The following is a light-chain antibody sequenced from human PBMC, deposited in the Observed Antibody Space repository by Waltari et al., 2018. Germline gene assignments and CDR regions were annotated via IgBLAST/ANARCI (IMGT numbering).Light chain of an antibody. CDR1: QSVSSN. CDR2: GAS. Sequence: ETVMTQSPATLSVSPGERATLSCRASQSVSSNLAWYQQKPGQAPRLLIYGASTRATGIPARFSGSGSGTEFTLTISSLQSEDFAVYYCQKYNNWPATFGGGTKVEIK. J-gene: IGKJ4*01. CDR3: QKYNNWPAT. V-gene: IGKV3-15*01.